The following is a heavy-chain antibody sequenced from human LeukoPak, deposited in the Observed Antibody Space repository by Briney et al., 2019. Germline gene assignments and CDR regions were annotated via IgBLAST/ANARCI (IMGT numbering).Heavy chain of an antibody. CDR1: GGSISSSSYY. V-gene: IGHV4-39*01. CDR3: ARKGPHYDFWSGYYHEEYYFDY. D-gene: IGHD3-3*01. J-gene: IGHJ4*02. CDR2: IYYSGGT. Sequence: PSETLSLTCTVSGGSISSSSYYWGWIRQPPGKGLEWIGSIYYSGGTYYNPSLKSRVTISVDTSKNQFSLKLSSVTAADTAVYYCARKGPHYDFWSGYYHEEYYFDYWGQGTLVTVSS.